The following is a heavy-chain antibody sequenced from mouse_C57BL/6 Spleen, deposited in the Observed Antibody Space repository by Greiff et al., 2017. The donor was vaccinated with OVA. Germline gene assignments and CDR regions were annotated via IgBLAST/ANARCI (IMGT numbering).Heavy chain of an antibody. CDR2: INPNSGST. V-gene: IGHV1-64*01. J-gene: IGHJ1*03. CDR3: AREGNWDAYFDV. CDR1: GYTFTSYW. Sequence: QVQLQQPGAELVKPGASVKLSCKASGYTFTSYWMHWVKQRPGQGLEWIGMINPNSGSTNYNEKFKSKATLTVDKSSSTAYMQLSSLTSEDSAVYYCAREGNWDAYFDVWGTGTTVTVSS. D-gene: IGHD4-1*01.